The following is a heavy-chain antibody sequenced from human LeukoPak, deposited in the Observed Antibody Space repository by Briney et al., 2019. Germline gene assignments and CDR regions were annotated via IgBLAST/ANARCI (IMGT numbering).Heavy chain of an antibody. Sequence: SETLSLTCTVSGGSIGSSSYYWGWTRQPPGKGLEWIGSIYYSGSTYYNPSLKSRVTISVDTSKNQFSLKLSSVTAADTAVYYCARRRNFYYGSGSYYNWFDPWGQGTLVTVSS. CDR3: ARRRNFYYGSGSYYNWFDP. D-gene: IGHD3-10*01. V-gene: IGHV4-39*07. J-gene: IGHJ5*02. CDR1: GGSIGSSSYY. CDR2: IYYSGST.